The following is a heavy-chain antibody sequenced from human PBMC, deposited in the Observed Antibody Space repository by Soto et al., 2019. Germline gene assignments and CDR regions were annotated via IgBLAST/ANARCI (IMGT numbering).Heavy chain of an antibody. CDR2: IIPILGIA. V-gene: IGHV1-69*02. CDR1: GGTFSSYT. D-gene: IGHD3-10*01. Sequence: QVQLVQSGAEVKKPGSSVKVSCKASGGTFSSYTISWVRQAPGQGLEWMGRIIPILGIANYAQKFQGRVTITADKSTSTAYMELRSLRSEDTAVYSCATVYGSGPQGYWGQGTLVTVSS. J-gene: IGHJ4*02. CDR3: ATVYGSGPQGY.